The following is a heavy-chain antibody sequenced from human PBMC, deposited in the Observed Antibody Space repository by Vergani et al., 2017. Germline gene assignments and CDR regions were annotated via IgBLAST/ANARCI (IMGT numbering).Heavy chain of an antibody. D-gene: IGHD2-21*02. CDR1: GFTFSNFG. V-gene: IGHV3-30*02. CDR3: AKYVRDSTDGHPDS. Sequence: QVQLVESAGGVVQPGGALRLSCAASGFTFSNFGMHWIRQAPGKGLEWMAYIGKDGINTRYRDAVKGRFTVSRDNSKDILYLQLDSLRSEDTALSYCAKYVRDSTDGHPDSWGPGTLVIVSS. CDR2: IGKDGINT. J-gene: IGHJ4*02.